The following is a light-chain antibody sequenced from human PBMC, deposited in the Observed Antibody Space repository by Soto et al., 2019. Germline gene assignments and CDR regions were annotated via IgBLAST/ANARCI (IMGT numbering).Light chain of an antibody. Sequence: QSVLTQPPSASGTPGQRVSISCSGSTSNIGSQTVNWYQRLPGTAPKLLIQRNNQRPSGVPARFSGSKSGTSASLAISGLRSEDEADYYCGGWDDSLSGPVFGGGTKLTVL. CDR3: GGWDDSLSGPV. CDR2: RNN. J-gene: IGLJ2*01. CDR1: TSNIGSQT. V-gene: IGLV1-47*01.